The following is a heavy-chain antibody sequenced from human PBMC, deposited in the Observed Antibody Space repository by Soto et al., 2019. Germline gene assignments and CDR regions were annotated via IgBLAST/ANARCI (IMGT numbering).Heavy chain of an antibody. Sequence: QVQLVQSGAEVKKPGASVRVSCKASGYTFTSYYIHWVRQAPGHGPGWMGMINPSSGGTDYAQKFHGRVTMTRDTSTSTGYMELSSLRSEDTAVYYCTRSIITTAGTDAFDLWGQGTLVTVSS. V-gene: IGHV1-46*03. CDR2: INPSSGGT. D-gene: IGHD6-13*01. CDR1: GYTFTSYY. J-gene: IGHJ3*01. CDR3: TRSIITTAGTDAFDL.